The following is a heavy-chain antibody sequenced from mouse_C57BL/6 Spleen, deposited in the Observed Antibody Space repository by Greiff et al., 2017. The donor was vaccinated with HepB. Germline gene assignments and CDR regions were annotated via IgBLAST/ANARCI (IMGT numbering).Heavy chain of an antibody. D-gene: IGHD1-1*01. CDR1: GYTFTSYW. J-gene: IGHJ2*01. CDR3: ARSITTVVATPFGY. CDR2: INPSNGGT. V-gene: IGHV1-53*01. Sequence: VQLQQPGTELVKPGASVKLSCKASGYTFTSYWMHWVKQRPGQGLEWIGNINPSNGGTNYNEKFKSKATLPVDKSSSTAYMQLSSLTSEDSAVYYCARSITTVVATPFGYWGQGTTLTVSS.